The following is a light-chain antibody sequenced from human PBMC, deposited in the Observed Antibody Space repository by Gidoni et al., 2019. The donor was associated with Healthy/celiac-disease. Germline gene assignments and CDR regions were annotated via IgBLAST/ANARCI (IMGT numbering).Light chain of an antibody. J-gene: IGKJ3*01. CDR3: QQRSNWPT. V-gene: IGKV3-11*01. Sequence: PAPLSLSPGERSSLACRASQSVSHFLAWYQQKPGQAPRLLIYDASNRATGIPARFSGSGSGTDFTLTISSLEPEDFAVYYCQQRSNWPTFGPGTKVDIK. CDR2: DAS. CDR1: QSVSHF.